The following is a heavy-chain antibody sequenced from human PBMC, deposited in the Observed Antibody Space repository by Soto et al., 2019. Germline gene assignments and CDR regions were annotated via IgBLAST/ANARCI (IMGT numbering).Heavy chain of an antibody. CDR1: GFTFSSYG. Sequence: QVQLVESGGGVVQPGRSLRLSCAASGFTFSSYGMHWVRQAPGKGLEWVAVIWYDGSNKYYADAVKGRFTISRDNSKNTLYLQMNSLRAEDTAVYYCARVSCISTSCYEDYWGQGTLFTVSS. J-gene: IGHJ4*02. D-gene: IGHD2-2*01. CDR3: ARVSCISTSCYEDY. V-gene: IGHV3-33*01. CDR2: IWYDGSNK.